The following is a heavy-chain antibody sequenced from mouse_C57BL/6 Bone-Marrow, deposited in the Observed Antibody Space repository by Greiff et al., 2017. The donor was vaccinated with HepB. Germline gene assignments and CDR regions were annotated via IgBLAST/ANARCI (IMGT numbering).Heavy chain of an antibody. V-gene: IGHV5-12*01. D-gene: IGHD2-4*01. Sequence: EVKLMESGGGLVQPGGSLKLSCAASGFTFSDYYMYWVRQTPEKRLEWVAYISNGGGSTYYPDTVKGRFTISRDNAKNTRYLQMSRLKSEDTAMYYCARHSVISDFDYWGQGTTLTVSS. CDR1: GFTFSDYY. CDR2: ISNGGGST. CDR3: ARHSVISDFDY. J-gene: IGHJ2*01.